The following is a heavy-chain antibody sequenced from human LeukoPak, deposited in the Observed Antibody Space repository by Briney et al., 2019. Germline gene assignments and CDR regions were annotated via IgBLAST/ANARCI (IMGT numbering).Heavy chain of an antibody. V-gene: IGHV5-51*01. D-gene: IGHD3-22*01. CDR2: IYPGDSDT. Sequence: GESLKISCKGSGYSFSSNWIGWVRQMPGKGLEWMGIIYPGDSDTRYSPSFQGQVTISADKSISTAYLQWSSLKASDTAMYYCARQRSTAYYDSSGLPYDAFDIWGQGTMVTVSS. J-gene: IGHJ3*02. CDR1: GYSFSSNW. CDR3: ARQRSTAYYDSSGLPYDAFDI.